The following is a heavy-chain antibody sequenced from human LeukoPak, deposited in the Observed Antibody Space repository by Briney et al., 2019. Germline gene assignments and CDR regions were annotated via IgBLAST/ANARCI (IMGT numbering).Heavy chain of an antibody. D-gene: IGHD4-17*01. V-gene: IGHV1-58*01. CDR2: IVVGSGNT. CDR1: GLTFTISA. CDR3: AAETVTRSTYDAFDL. J-gene: IGHJ3*01. Sequence: ASVKVSCKASGLTFTISAVQWVRQAPGQRLEWIVWIVVGSGNTNYAQKFQERVTITRDMSTSTAYMELSSLRSEDTAVYYCAAETVTRSTYDAFDLWGQGTMVTVSS.